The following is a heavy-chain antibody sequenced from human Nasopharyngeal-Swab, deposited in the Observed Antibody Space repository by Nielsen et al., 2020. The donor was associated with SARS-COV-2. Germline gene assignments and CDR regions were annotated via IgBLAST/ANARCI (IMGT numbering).Heavy chain of an antibody. CDR3: ARVEGFTIFGVGIKPAAAMDV. J-gene: IGHJ6*02. CDR2: INPNSGGT. Sequence: WVRQAPGQGLEWMGRINPNSGGTNYAQKFQGRVTMTRDTSTSTAYMELSRLRSDDTAVYFCARVEGFTIFGVGIKPAAAMDVWGQGTTVTVSS. D-gene: IGHD3-3*01. V-gene: IGHV1-2*06.